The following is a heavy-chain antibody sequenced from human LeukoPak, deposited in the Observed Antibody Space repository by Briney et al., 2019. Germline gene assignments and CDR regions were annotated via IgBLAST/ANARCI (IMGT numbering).Heavy chain of an antibody. Sequence: GESLKISCKASGYKFSSYWIGWVRQMPGKGLEWMGIIYPGDSDTRYSPSFQGQVTISADKSISTAYLQWSSLKASDTAMYYCVRRDSGSLPDYWGQGTLVTVSS. CDR3: VRRDSGSLPDY. CDR2: IYPGDSDT. D-gene: IGHD3-22*01. J-gene: IGHJ4*02. CDR1: GYKFSSYW. V-gene: IGHV5-51*01.